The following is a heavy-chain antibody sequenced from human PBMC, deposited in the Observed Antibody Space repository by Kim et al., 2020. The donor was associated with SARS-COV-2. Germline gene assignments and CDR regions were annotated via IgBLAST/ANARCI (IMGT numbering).Heavy chain of an antibody. D-gene: IGHD3-9*01. CDR3: ARDGSGGELRYFDWLSGTFGY. Sequence: SVKVSCKASGGTFSSYAISWVRQAPGQGLEWMGGIIPIFGTANYAQKFQGRVTITADESTSTAYMELSSLRSEDTAVYYCARDGSGGELRYFDWLSGTFGYWGQGTLVTVSS. J-gene: IGHJ4*02. V-gene: IGHV1-69*13. CDR1: GGTFSSYA. CDR2: IIPIFGTA.